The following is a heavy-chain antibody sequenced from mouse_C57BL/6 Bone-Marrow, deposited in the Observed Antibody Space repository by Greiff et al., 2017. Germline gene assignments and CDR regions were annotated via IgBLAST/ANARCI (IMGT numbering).Heavy chain of an antibody. Sequence: QVQLQQPGAELVKPGASVKVSCKASGYTFTSYWMHWVKQRPGQGLEWIGRIHPSDSDTNYNQKFKGKATLTVVKSSSTAYMQLSSLTSEDSAVYYCAIVNYGPWFAYWGQGTLVTVSA. CDR3: AIVNYGPWFAY. D-gene: IGHD1-1*02. J-gene: IGHJ3*01. CDR1: GYTFTSYW. V-gene: IGHV1-74*01. CDR2: IHPSDSDT.